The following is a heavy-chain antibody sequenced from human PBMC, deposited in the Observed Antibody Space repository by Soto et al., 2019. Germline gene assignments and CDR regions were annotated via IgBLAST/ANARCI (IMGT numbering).Heavy chain of an antibody. CDR1: GGSVSSSNW. J-gene: IGHJ4*02. CDR2: IYHSGST. Sequence: SETLSLTCAVSGGSVSSSNWWSWVRQPPGKGLEWIGEIYHSGSTNYNPSLKSRVTISVDKSKNQFSLKLSSVTAADTAVYYCARKGGAAGDIDYWGQGTLVTVSS. V-gene: IGHV4-4*02. D-gene: IGHD6-13*01. CDR3: ARKGGAAGDIDY.